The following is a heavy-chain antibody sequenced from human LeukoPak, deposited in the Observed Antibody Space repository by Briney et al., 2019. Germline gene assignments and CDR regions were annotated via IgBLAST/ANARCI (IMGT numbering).Heavy chain of an antibody. V-gene: IGHV4-39*01. CDR1: GDSVSTSNSY. CDR2: LYYSGNT. D-gene: IGHD3-22*01. CDR3: ARHPHYYFDNSAR. J-gene: IGHJ4*02. Sequence: PSETLSLTYTVSGDSVSTSNSYWGWIRQPPGKGLEWIGSLYYSGNTYYSPSLKSRVTISVDTSRNQLSLRLSSVTAADTAVYYCARHPHYYFDNSARWGQGTLVTVSS.